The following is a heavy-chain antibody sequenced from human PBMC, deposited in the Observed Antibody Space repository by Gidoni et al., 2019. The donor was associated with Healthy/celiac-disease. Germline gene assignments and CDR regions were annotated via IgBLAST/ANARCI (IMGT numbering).Heavy chain of an antibody. CDR1: GYSFTSYW. J-gene: IGHJ4*02. Sequence: DVQLVQSGAEVKKTGEALKNSCKGSGYSFTSYWSGWVRQMPGKGLEWMGIICPGDSDTSYRPSFQGQVTISADKSISTAYLQWSSLKASDTAMYYCARRRLDYGGNHFDYWGQGTLVTVSS. CDR3: ARRRLDYGGNHFDY. V-gene: IGHV5-51*01. CDR2: ICPGDSDT. D-gene: IGHD4-17*01.